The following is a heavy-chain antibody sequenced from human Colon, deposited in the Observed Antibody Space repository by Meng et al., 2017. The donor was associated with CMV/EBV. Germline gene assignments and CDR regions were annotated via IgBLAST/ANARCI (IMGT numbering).Heavy chain of an antibody. CDR2: IYHSGAT. J-gene: IGHJ4*02. CDR1: GGSISSSNW. CDR3: ARHLAGTYSPGDY. D-gene: IGHD6-19*01. V-gene: IGHV4-4*02. Sequence: AVSGGSISSSNWWRWVRQPPGKGLEWIGEIYHSGATNYKPSLKSRVTMSLDKSKNEVSLKLTSVTAADTAVYYCARHLAGTYSPGDYWGQGTLVTVSS.